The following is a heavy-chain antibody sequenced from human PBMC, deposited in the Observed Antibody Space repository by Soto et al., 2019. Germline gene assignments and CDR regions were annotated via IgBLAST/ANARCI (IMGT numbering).Heavy chain of an antibody. V-gene: IGHV1-2*04. J-gene: IGHJ4*02. CDR2: INPNSGGT. Sequence: GASVQVPCKASGYTFSDYYMHWVRQAPGQGLEWMGWINPNSGGTNYAQKFQGWVTMTRDTSISTAYMELSRLRSDDTAVYYCARLRHWVSGWYYFDYWGQGTLVTVSS. CDR1: GYTFSDYY. CDR3: ARLRHWVSGWYYFDY. D-gene: IGHD6-19*01.